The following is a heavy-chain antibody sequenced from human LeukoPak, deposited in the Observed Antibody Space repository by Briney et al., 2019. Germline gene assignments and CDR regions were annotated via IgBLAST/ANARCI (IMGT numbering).Heavy chain of an antibody. D-gene: IGHD2-2*01. V-gene: IGHV3-15*01. CDR3: TVPAARYNWFDP. J-gene: IGHJ5*02. CDR1: GFTFSNAW. CDR2: IKSKTDGGTT. Sequence: GGSLRLSCAASGFTFSNAWMSWVRQAPGKGLEWVGRIKSKTDGGTTDYAAPVKGRFTISRDDSKNTLYLQMNSLKTEDTAVYYRTVPAARYNWFDPWGQGTLVTVSS.